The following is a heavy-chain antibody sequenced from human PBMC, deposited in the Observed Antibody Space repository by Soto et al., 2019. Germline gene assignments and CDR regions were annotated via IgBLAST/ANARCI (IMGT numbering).Heavy chain of an antibody. Sequence: ASVKVSCKASGYTFTSYGISWVRQAPGQGHEWMGWISAYNGNTNYAQKLQGRVTMTTDTSTSTAYMELRSLRSDDTAVYYCARVYCSSTSCYFNWFDPWGQGTLVTVSS. D-gene: IGHD2-2*01. CDR1: GYTFTSYG. V-gene: IGHV1-18*01. CDR3: ARVYCSSTSCYFNWFDP. J-gene: IGHJ5*02. CDR2: ISAYNGNT.